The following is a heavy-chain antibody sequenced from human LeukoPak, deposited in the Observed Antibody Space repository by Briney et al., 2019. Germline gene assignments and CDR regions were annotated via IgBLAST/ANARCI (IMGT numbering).Heavy chain of an antibody. CDR2: ISSSSSYI. CDR3: AREWGWDAFDI. CDR1: GFTFSSYS. D-gene: IGHD3-16*01. J-gene: IGHJ3*02. V-gene: IGHV3-21*01. Sequence: GGSLRLSCAASGFTFSSYSMNWVRQAPGKGLEWVSSISSSSSYIYYADSVKGRFTISRDNAKNSLSLQMNSLRAEDTAVYYCAREWGWDAFDIWGQGTMVTVSS.